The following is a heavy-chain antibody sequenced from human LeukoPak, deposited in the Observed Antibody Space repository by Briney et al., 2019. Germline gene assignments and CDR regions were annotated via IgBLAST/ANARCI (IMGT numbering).Heavy chain of an antibody. CDR3: ATRPADSTWYGVFDF. CDR2: VDHSGTT. J-gene: IGHJ4*02. V-gene: IGHV4-59*11. D-gene: IGHD6-13*01. Sequence: SETLSLNCSVSGVSMRGHYWSWIRQPPGKGLEWIGYVDHSGTTNYNPSLESRVTMSVDTSKNQFSLKLSSLTAADTALYYCATRPADSTWYGVFDFWSRGTLVTVSS. CDR1: GVSMRGHY.